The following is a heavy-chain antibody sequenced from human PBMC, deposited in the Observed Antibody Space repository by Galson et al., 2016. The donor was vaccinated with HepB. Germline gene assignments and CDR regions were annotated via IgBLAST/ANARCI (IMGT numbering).Heavy chain of an antibody. D-gene: IGHD4-17*01. CDR1: GGSFSGYY. CDR3: ARGLYYYGDQRLDF. Sequence: SETLSLTCALSGGSFSGYYWSWIRQSPGKGLEWLGEINGSGTANYNPSLRSRVTVSVDTSKNQFPLKVSSVTAAHSGVYYCARGLYYYGDQRLDFWDQGALVTVSS. J-gene: IGHJ4*02. CDR2: INGSGTA. V-gene: IGHV4-34*01.